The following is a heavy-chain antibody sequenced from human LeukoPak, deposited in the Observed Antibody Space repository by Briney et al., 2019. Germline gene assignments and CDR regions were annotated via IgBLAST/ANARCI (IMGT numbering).Heavy chain of an antibody. CDR1: GYTFTGYY. V-gene: IGHV1-2*02. J-gene: IGHJ4*02. CDR3: ARASIFGVVTAKGN. Sequence: ASVKVSCKASGYTFTGYYMHWVRQAPGQGLEWMGWINPNSGGTNYAQKFQGRVTMTRDTSISTAYMELSRLRSDDTAVYYCARASIFGVVTAKGNWGQGTLVTVSS. CDR2: INPNSGGT. D-gene: IGHD3-3*02.